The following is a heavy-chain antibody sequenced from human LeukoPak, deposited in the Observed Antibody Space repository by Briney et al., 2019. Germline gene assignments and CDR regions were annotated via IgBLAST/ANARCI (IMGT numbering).Heavy chain of an antibody. CDR2: IYHSGST. D-gene: IGHD3-22*01. CDR1: GYSISSGYY. J-gene: IGHJ5*02. CDR3: ARDGVVAINWFDP. V-gene: IGHV4-38-2*02. Sequence: SETLSLTCTVSGYSISSGYYWGWIRQPPGKGLGWIGSIYHSGSTYYNPSLKSRVTISVDTSKNQFSLKLSSVTAADTAVYYCARDGVVAINWFDPWGQGTLVTVSS.